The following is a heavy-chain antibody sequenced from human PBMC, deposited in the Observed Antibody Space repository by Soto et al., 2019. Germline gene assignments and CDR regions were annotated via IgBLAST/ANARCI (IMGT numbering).Heavy chain of an antibody. D-gene: IGHD1-1*01. CDR1: GFMFSNHG. J-gene: IGHJ4*02. CDR3: VRGDNWNDEASDY. Sequence: GSLRLSCAASGFMFSNHGMHWVRQAPGKGLEWVAVIWSDGNNRYYADSVKGRFTIPRDNSKNTVYLQMNSLRAEDTAVYYCVRGDNWNDEASDYWGQGT. CDR2: IWSDGNNR. V-gene: IGHV3-33*01.